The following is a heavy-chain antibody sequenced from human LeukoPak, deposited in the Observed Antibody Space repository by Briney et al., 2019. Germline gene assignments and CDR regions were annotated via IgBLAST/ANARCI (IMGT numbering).Heavy chain of an antibody. CDR3: ARDAEGSGSYYFDY. Sequence: SETLSLTCTVSGGSISSYYWSWIRQPAGKGLEWIGRIYASGSTNYNPSLKSRVTMSVDTSKNQFSLKLSSVTAADTAVYYCARDAEGSGSYYFDYWGQGTLVTVSS. CDR1: GGSISSYY. J-gene: IGHJ4*02. D-gene: IGHD3-10*01. V-gene: IGHV4-4*07. CDR2: IYASGST.